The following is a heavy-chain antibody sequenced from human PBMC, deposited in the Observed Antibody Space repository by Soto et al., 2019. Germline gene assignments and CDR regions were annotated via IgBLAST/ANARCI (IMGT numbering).Heavy chain of an antibody. CDR2: ISSSSSYI. Sequence: GGSLRLSCAASGFTFSSYSMNWVRQAPGKGLEWVSSISSSSSYIYYAGSVKGRFTISRDNAKNSLYLQMNSLRAEDTAVYYCARGPNIPALNYFYYWGQGTLVTVSS. CDR3: ARGPNIPALNYFYY. J-gene: IGHJ4*02. CDR1: GFTFSSYS. D-gene: IGHD6-6*01. V-gene: IGHV3-21*01.